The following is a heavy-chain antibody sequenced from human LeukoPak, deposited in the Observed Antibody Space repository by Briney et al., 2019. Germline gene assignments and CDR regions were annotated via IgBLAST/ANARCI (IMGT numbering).Heavy chain of an antibody. Sequence: PSETLSLTCTVSGGSISSSSYYWGWLRQPPGKGLEWIGSIYYSGSTYYNPSLKSRVTISVDTSKNQFSLKLSSVTAADTAVYYCARLGYMDVWGKGTTVTVSS. CDR1: GGSISSSSYY. V-gene: IGHV4-39*01. CDR2: IYYSGST. CDR3: ARLGYMDV. J-gene: IGHJ6*03.